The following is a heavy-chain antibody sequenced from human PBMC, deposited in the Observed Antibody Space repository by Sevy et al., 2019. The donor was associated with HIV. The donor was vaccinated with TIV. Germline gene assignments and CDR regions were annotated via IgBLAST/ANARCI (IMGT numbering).Heavy chain of an antibody. CDR1: GFTFSSYT. J-gene: IGHJ3*02. Sequence: GGSLRLSCAASGFTFSSYTINWVRQAPGKGLEWVSSISSSTSYIYYADSLKGRFTISRDNAKNSLFLQMNSLRAEDTAVYSCAILWFGEFDTFDIWGQGTMVTVSS. V-gene: IGHV3-21*01. CDR3: AILWFGEFDTFDI. CDR2: ISSSTSYI. D-gene: IGHD3-10*01.